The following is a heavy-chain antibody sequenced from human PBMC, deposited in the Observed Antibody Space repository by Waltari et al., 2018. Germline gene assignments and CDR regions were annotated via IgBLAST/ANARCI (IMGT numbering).Heavy chain of an antibody. D-gene: IGHD3-3*01. Sequence: QVQLQQWGAGLLKPSETLSLTCAVYGGSFSGYYWSWIRKPPGKGPAWIGEINHSGSTNYNPSLKSRVTISVDTSKNQFSLKLSSVTAADTAVYYCARGGGGTYYDFWSGHHYYYYGMDVWGQGTTVTVSS. V-gene: IGHV4-34*01. J-gene: IGHJ6*02. CDR1: GGSFSGYY. CDR3: ARGGGGTYYDFWSGHHYYYYGMDV. CDR2: INHSGST.